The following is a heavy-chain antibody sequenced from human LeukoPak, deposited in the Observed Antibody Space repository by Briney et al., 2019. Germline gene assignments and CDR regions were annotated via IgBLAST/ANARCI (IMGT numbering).Heavy chain of an antibody. J-gene: IGHJ4*02. CDR1: GFTFSSYA. CDR3: AKDRADYYGSGSYF. CDR2: ISGSGGST. V-gene: IGHV3-23*01. Sequence: WGSLRLSCAASGFTFSSYAMSWVRQAPGKGLEWVSAISGSGGSTYYADSVKGRFTISRDNSKNTLYLQMNSLRAEDTAVYYCAKDRADYYGSGSYFGGQGTLVTVSS. D-gene: IGHD3-10*01.